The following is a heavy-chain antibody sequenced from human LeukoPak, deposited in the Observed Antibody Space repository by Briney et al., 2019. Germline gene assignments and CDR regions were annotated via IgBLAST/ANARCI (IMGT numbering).Heavy chain of an antibody. CDR3: ARGWYYDFWSGYYSGYFDY. V-gene: IGHV4-34*01. J-gene: IGHJ4*02. D-gene: IGHD3-3*01. CDR2: INHSGST. Sequence: SETLSLTCAVYGGSFSGYYWSWIRQPPGKGLEWIGEINHSGSTNYNPSLKSRVTISVDTSKNQFSLKLSSVTAADTAVYYCARGWYYDFWSGYYSGYFDYWGQGTLVTVSS. CDR1: GGSFSGYY.